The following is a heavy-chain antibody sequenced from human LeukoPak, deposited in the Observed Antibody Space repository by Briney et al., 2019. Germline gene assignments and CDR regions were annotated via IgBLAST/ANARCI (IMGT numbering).Heavy chain of an antibody. J-gene: IGHJ5*02. D-gene: IGHD3-9*01. CDR2: ISGSGGST. CDR1: GFTFSNYA. Sequence: GGSLRLSCVASGFTFSNYAMSWVRQAPGKGLEWVSAISGSGGSTYYADSMKGRFSISRDNSKNTVYLQMTSLRAEDTAVYYCAKDPLSYDILAGLRALDPWGQGTLVTVSS. CDR3: AKDPLSYDILAGLRALDP. V-gene: IGHV3-23*01.